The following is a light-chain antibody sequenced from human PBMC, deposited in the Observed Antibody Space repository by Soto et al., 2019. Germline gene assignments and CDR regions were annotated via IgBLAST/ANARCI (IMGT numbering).Light chain of an antibody. Sequence: ASVGDRVTITCRASQSISSYLNWYQQKPGKAPKLLIYAASSLQSGVPSRFSGSGSGTDFTLTISSLQPEDFATYYCQQSYSTPLTFGGGTKVDIK. CDR2: AAS. J-gene: IGKJ4*01. CDR1: QSISSY. V-gene: IGKV1-39*01. CDR3: QQSYSTPLT.